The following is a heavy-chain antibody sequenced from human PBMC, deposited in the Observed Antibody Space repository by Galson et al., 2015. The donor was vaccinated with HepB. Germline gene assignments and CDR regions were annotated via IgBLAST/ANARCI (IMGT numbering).Heavy chain of an antibody. CDR3: ARGGMAAIGGPTFDY. J-gene: IGHJ4*02. CDR1: DYTLSRYT. CDR2: SSGFNGDA. Sequence: CKASDYTLSRYTMNWVRQAPGQGPEWMGWSSGFNGDAHYAWKFQDRVTMTTDTSTGTAYLELTSLGSDDTAVYYCARGGMAAIGGPTFDYWGQGTLVTVSS. V-gene: IGHV1-18*01. D-gene: IGHD5-24*01.